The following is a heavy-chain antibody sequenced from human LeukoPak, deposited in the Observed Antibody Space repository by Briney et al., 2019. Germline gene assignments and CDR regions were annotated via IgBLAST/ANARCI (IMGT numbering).Heavy chain of an antibody. J-gene: IGHJ5*02. V-gene: IGHV1-2*02. CDR1: GYTFTGYY. Sequence: ASVKVSCKASGYTFTGYYMHWVRQAPGQGLEWMGWINPNSGGTNYAQKLQGRVTMTTDTSTSTAYMELRSLRSDDTAVYYCARVSDIAAAGLNPWGQGTLVTVSS. CDR3: ARVSDIAAAGLNP. CDR2: INPNSGGT. D-gene: IGHD6-13*01.